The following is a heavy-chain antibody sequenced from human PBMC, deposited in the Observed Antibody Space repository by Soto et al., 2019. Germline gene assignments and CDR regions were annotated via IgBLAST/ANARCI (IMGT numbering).Heavy chain of an antibody. J-gene: IGHJ4*02. Sequence: QVQLVESGGGVVQPGRSLRLSCAASGFPFTTYGMHWVREGPGKGLEWVAVISYDGSNKFYADSVKGRFTISRDNSKNTLYLQMSSLRPDDTALYYCVGGQYYFDYRGQGTLVILSS. CDR1: GFPFTTYG. D-gene: IGHD3-10*01. V-gene: IGHV3-30*03. CDR3: VGGQYYFDY. CDR2: ISYDGSNK.